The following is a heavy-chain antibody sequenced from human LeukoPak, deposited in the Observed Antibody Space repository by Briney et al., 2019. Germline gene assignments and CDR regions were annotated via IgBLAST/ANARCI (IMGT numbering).Heavy chain of an antibody. J-gene: IGHJ4*02. V-gene: IGHV3-53*01. D-gene: IGHD1-26*01. CDR1: GFAVSNNY. CDR3: TRDSTTFRFGY. CDR2: IYSGGIT. Sequence: GGSLRLSCAGSGFAVSNNYMSWVRQAPGQGPGWVSIIYSGGITYYVDSVKGRFTISRDNSKNMLYLQMNSLRAEDTAVYYCTRDSTTFRFGYWGQGTLVTVSS.